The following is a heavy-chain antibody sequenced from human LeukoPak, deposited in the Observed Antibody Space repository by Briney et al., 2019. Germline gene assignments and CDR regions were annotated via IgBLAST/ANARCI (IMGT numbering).Heavy chain of an antibody. Sequence: PAETPSLTCSVSGYSISSGYWWGWIRQPPGKALEWIGSLFSGGNTYYNPSLKRRLTISVDTSKNQFSLGLNSVTAADTAIYYFARLRNGVIVLKPSVIVDFWGQGALVTVSS. CDR2: LFSGGNT. CDR3: ARLRNGVIVLKPSVIVDF. CDR1: GYSISSGYW. V-gene: IGHV4-38-2*02. D-gene: IGHD2-8*01. J-gene: IGHJ4*02.